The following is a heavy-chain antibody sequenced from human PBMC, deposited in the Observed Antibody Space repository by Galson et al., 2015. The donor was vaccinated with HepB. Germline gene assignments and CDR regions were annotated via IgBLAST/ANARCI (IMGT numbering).Heavy chain of an antibody. J-gene: IGHJ2*01. V-gene: IGHV3-33*01. CDR2: IWYDGSNK. CDR1: GFTFSSYG. D-gene: IGHD2-15*01. Sequence: SLRLSCAASGFTFSSYGMHWVRQAPGKGLEWVAVIWYDGSNKYYADSVKGRFTISRDNSKNTLYLQMNSLRAEDTAVYYCARDGPARYCSGGSCYSSWYFDLWGRGTLVTVSS. CDR3: ARDGPARYCSGGSCYSSWYFDL.